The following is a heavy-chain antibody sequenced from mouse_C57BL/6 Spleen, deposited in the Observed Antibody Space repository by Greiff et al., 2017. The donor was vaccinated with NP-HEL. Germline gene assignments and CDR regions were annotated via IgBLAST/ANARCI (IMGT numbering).Heavy chain of an antibody. CDR2: INPNNGGT. J-gene: IGHJ4*01. Sequence: EVQLQQSGPELVKPGASVKISCKASGYTFTDYYMNWVKQSHGKSLEWIGDINPNNGGTSYNQKFKGKATLTVDKSSSTAYMELRSLTSEDSAVYYCARSVRYLILAMDYWGQGTSVTVSS. CDR3: ARSVRYLILAMDY. V-gene: IGHV1-26*01. CDR1: GYTFTDYY. D-gene: IGHD1-1*01.